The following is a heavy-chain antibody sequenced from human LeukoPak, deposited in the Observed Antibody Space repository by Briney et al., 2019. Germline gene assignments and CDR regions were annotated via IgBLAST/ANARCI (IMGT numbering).Heavy chain of an antibody. Sequence: PGGSLRLSCAASGFTFSSYGMHWVRQAPGKGLEWVAFIRYDGSNKYYADSVKGRFTISRDNSKNTLYLQMNSLRAEDTAVYYCARASPHYNWNCVWGQGTLVTVSS. J-gene: IGHJ4*02. CDR2: IRYDGSNK. CDR3: ARASPHYNWNCV. CDR1: GFTFSSYG. D-gene: IGHD1-7*01. V-gene: IGHV3-30*02.